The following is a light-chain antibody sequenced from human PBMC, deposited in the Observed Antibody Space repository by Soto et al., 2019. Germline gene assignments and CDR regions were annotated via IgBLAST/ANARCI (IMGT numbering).Light chain of an antibody. CDR3: SSYTSSSTVV. J-gene: IGLJ2*01. CDR1: SSDIGGYNY. CDR2: DVS. Sequence: QSVLTQPASVSGSPGQSITISCTGTSSDIGGYNYVSWYQQHPGKGPKLMIYDVSSRPSGVSHRFSGYKSGDTASLTISGLQAEDEADYYCSSYTSSSTVVFGGGTKLTVL. V-gene: IGLV2-14*03.